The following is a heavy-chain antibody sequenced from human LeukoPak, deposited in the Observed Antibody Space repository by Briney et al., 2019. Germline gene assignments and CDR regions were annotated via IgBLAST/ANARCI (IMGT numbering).Heavy chain of an antibody. V-gene: IGHV4-31*03. Sequence: SETLSLTCTVSGGSISSGGYYWSWIRQHPGKGLEWIGYIYYSGSTYYNPSLKSRVTISVDTSKNQFSLKLSSVTAADTAVYYCARAGVTMIIRRLGAQFDYWGQGTLVTVSS. CDR1: GGSISSGGYY. CDR3: ARAGVTMIIRRLGAQFDY. D-gene: IGHD3-22*01. CDR2: IYYSGST. J-gene: IGHJ4*02.